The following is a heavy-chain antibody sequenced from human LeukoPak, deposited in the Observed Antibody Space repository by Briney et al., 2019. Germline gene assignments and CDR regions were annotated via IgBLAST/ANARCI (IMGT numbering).Heavy chain of an antibody. CDR1: GGSISSYY. CDR2: IYYSGNT. J-gene: IGHJ4*02. V-gene: IGHV4-59*01. D-gene: IGHD1-26*01. Sequence: SETLSLTCTVSGGSISSYYWSWIRQPPGKGLEWIAYIYYSGNTKYNPSLKSRVTISVDTSKNQFSLKLSSVTAADTAVYYCARGNAGASDYWGQGTLVTVSS. CDR3: ARGNAGASDY.